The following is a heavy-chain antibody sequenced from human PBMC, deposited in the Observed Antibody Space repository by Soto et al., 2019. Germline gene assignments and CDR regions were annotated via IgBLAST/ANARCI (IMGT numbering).Heavy chain of an antibody. D-gene: IGHD2-15*01. CDR1: GGSISSGGYY. Sequence: QVQLQESGPGLVKPSQTLSLTCTVSGGSISSGGYYWGWIRQPPGKGLGWLGYIYYSGSTYYNPSLKTRVTTSADTSRNQFSLNLSSVTAADTAVYYCAGDKGCSGGSCSDADAFDIWGQGTMVPVSS. CDR2: IYYSGST. J-gene: IGHJ3*02. CDR3: AGDKGCSGGSCSDADAFDI. V-gene: IGHV4-31*03.